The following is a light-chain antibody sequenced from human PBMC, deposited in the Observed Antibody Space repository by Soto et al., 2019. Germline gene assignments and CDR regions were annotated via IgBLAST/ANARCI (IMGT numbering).Light chain of an antibody. CDR1: QSLVDSAGNTP. CDR2: SIS. V-gene: IGKV2-24*01. J-gene: IGKJ1*01. CDR3: MQTAQFPRT. Sequence: DIVMTQNPLSSPVTLGQPASISCRSSQSLVDSAGNTPLSWLHPRPGQPPRLLIYSISNRFSGVPDRFSGSGAGTDFTLKISRVEAEDVGLYYCMQTAQFPRTFGQGTKVEIK.